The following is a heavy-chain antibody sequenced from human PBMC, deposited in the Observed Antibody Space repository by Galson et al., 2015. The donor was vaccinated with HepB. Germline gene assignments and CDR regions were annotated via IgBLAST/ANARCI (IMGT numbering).Heavy chain of an antibody. CDR3: ARHPGLAYFDY. CDR1: GGSISSYY. CDR2: VYYIGTT. J-gene: IGHJ4*02. Sequence: ETLSLTCTVSGGSISSYYWSWIRQPPGKGLEWVGYVYYIGTTNYNPSLKSRVTISVDTSKNQFSLKLGSVTAADTAVYYCARHPGLAYFDYWGQGTLVAVSS. D-gene: IGHD3-10*01. V-gene: IGHV4-59*08.